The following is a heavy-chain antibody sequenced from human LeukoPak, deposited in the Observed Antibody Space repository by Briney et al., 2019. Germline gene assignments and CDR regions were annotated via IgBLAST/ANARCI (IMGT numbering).Heavy chain of an antibody. Sequence: GGSLRLSCAASGFTFSTYSMNWVRQAPGKGLEWVSSITSSSASIYYADSVKGRFTISRDNAKNSLYLQMNSLRAEDTAVYYCARAYSSGYQVFDYWGQGTLVTVSS. D-gene: IGHD3-22*01. CDR1: GFTFSTYS. CDR2: ITSSSASI. CDR3: ARAYSSGYQVFDY. J-gene: IGHJ4*02. V-gene: IGHV3-21*01.